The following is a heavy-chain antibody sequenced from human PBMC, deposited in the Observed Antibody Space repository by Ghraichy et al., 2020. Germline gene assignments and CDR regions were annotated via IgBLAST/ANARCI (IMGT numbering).Heavy chain of an antibody. V-gene: IGHV4-34*01. J-gene: IGHJ6*02. D-gene: IGHD6-19*01. CDR3: ARGYQNRNGYSSGWYMGRHYYYGMDV. Sequence: SETLSLTCAVYGGSFSGYYWSWIRQPPGKGLEWIGEINHSGSTNYNPSLKSRVTISVDTSKNQFSLKLSSVTAADTAVYYCARGYQNRNGYSSGWYMGRHYYYGMDVWGQGTTVTVSS. CDR2: INHSGST. CDR1: GGSFSGYY.